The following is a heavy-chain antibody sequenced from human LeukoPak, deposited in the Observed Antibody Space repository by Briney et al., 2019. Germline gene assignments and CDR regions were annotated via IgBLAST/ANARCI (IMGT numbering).Heavy chain of an antibody. J-gene: IGHJ3*02. CDR2: INTDGSST. Sequence: PGGSLRLSCAASGFTFSSYWMHWVRQAPGKGLVWVSRINTDGSSTSYADSVKGRFTISRDNAKNTLYLQMNSLRAEDTAVYYCARAMIVVVIDAFDIWGQGTMVTVSS. CDR3: ARAMIVVVIDAFDI. V-gene: IGHV3-74*01. D-gene: IGHD3-22*01. CDR1: GFTFSSYW.